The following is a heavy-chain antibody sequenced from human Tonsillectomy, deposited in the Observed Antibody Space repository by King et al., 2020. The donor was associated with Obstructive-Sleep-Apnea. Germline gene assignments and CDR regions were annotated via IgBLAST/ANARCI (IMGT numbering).Heavy chain of an antibody. J-gene: IGHJ6*02. CDR3: ARRGAPGVAARPYYYYGMDV. CDR1: GYTFTSYY. CDR2: INPSGGST. V-gene: IGHV1-46*01. Sequence: QLVQSGAEVKKPGASVKVSCKASGYTFTSYYIHWVRQAPGQGLEWRGIINPSGGSTSHAQEFQGRVTMTRDTSTSTVYMELSSLRSEDTAVYYCARRGAPGVAARPYYYYGMDVWGQGTTVTVSS. D-gene: IGHD6-6*01.